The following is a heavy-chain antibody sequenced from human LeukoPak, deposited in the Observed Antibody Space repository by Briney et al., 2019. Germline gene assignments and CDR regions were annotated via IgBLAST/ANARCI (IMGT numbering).Heavy chain of an antibody. D-gene: IGHD6-13*01. Sequence: SETLSLTCTVSGCSVSSYYWSWIRQPAGKGLEWIGRISTSWSTNYNPSLKSRVTMSVDTSKNQFSLKLSSVTAADTAVYYCARDTYKYSSSLGWFDPWGQGTLVTVSS. V-gene: IGHV4-4*07. J-gene: IGHJ5*02. CDR3: ARDTYKYSSSLGWFDP. CDR1: GCSVSSYY. CDR2: ISTSWST.